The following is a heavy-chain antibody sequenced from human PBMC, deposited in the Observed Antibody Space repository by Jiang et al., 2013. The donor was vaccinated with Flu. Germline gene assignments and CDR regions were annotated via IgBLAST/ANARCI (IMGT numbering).Heavy chain of an antibody. CDR3: ARAPYDSSQSPGFGVDYYYYGMDV. D-gene: IGHD3-22*01. Sequence: GAEVKKPGASVKVSCKASGYTFTSYGISWVRQAPGQGLEWMGWISAYNGNTNYAQTLQGGVTMTTDTSTSTAYMELRSLRSDDTAVYYCARAPYDSSQSPGFGVDYYYYGMDVWGQGTTVTVSS. CDR2: ISAYNGNT. V-gene: IGHV1-18*01. J-gene: IGHJ6*02. CDR1: GYTFTSYG.